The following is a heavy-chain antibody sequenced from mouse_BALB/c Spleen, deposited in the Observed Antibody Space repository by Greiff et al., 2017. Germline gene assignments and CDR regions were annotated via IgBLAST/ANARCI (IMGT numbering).Heavy chain of an antibody. V-gene: IGHV3-2*02. D-gene: IGHD3-3*01. CDR3: ASWLYQSAMDY. J-gene: IGHJ4*01. CDR2: ISYSGST. CDR1: GYSITSDYA. Sequence: ESGPGLVKPSQSLSLTCTVTGYSITSDYAWNWIRQFPGNKLEWMGYISYSGSTSYNPSLKSRISITRDTSKNQFFLQLNSVTTEDTATYYCASWLYQSAMDYWGQGTSGTVSS.